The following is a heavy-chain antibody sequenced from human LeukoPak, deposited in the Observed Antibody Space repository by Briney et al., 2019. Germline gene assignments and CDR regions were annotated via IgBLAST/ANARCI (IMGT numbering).Heavy chain of an antibody. CDR2: ISWDGGST. V-gene: IGHV3-43D*03. D-gene: IGHD6-13*01. CDR1: GFTFDDYA. CDR3: AKDHLRGSSWALQYYYYMDV. Sequence: PGGSLRLSCAASGFTFDDYAMPWVRQAPGEGLEWVSPISWDGGSTYYADSVKGRFTISRDNSKNSLYLQMNSLRAEDTALYYCAKDHLRGSSWALQYYYYMDVWGKGTTVTVSS. J-gene: IGHJ6*03.